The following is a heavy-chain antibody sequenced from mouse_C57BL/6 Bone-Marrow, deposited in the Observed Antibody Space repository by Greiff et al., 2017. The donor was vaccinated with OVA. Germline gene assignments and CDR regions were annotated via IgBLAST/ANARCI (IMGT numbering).Heavy chain of an antibody. CDR2: IYPGDGDT. V-gene: IGHV1-80*01. J-gene: IGHJ2*01. CDR3: ARFYYYGSSGDY. CDR1: GYAFSSYW. D-gene: IGHD1-1*01. Sequence: VHLVESGAELVKPGASVKISCKASGYAFSSYWMNWVKQRPGKGLEWIGQIYPGDGDTNYNGKFKGKATLTADKSSSTAYMQLSSLTSEDSAVYVCARFYYYGSSGDYWGQGTTLTVAS.